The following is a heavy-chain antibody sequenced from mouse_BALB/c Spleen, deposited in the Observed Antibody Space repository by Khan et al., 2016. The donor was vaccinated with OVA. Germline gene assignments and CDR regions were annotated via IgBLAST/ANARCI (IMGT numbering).Heavy chain of an antibody. Sequence: QVQLKESGPGLVQPSQSLSITCTVSGFSLTSYGVHWVRQSPGKGLEWLGVIWSGGSTDYNAAFISRLSISKDNSKSQVFFKMNSLQADDTAIYYCARICPWLLQTNYAMDYWGQGASVTVSS. CDR2: IWSGGST. CDR1: GFSLTSYG. CDR3: ARICPWLLQTNYAMDY. J-gene: IGHJ4*01. D-gene: IGHD2-3*01. V-gene: IGHV2-4-1*01.